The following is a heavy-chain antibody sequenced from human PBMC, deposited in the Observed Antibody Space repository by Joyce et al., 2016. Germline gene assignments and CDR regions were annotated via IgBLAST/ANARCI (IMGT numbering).Heavy chain of an antibody. D-gene: IGHD6-6*01. CDR3: ARDLGQQLVRGWFDP. CDR1: GFTFSSYA. CDR2: ISYSGRNA. J-gene: IGHJ5*02. Sequence: EVQLLESGGGLVQPGGSLRLSCAASGFTFSSYAMNWVRQAPGKGLEWVSAISYSGRNAYYADSVKGRFTISRDNSKNTVYLQMNSLRADDTALYYCARDLGQQLVRGWFDPWGQGTLVTVSS. V-gene: IGHV3-23*01.